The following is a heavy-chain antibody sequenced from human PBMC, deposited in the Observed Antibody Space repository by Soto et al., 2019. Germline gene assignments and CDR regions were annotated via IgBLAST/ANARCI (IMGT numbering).Heavy chain of an antibody. CDR2: ISSSGGAI. CDR3: ARDHGGSTWFVGVYYFFGMDV. Sequence: LRLSCAASGFIFSDYTMTWVRQAPGRGLEFVSHISSSGGAIFYAESVKGRFTVSRDNAKNSLYLQMNSLRDEDTAVYFCARDHGGSTWFVGVYYFFGMDVWGQGTAVTVSS. D-gene: IGHD6-13*01. V-gene: IGHV3-48*02. CDR1: GFIFSDYT. J-gene: IGHJ6*02.